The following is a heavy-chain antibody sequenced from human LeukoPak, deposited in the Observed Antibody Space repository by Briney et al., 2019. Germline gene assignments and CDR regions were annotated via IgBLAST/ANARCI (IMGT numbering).Heavy chain of an antibody. J-gene: IGHJ4*02. CDR1: GFTFNRDD. CDR2: ISCSGGST. D-gene: IGHD3-10*01. Sequence: PGGSLRLSCGASGFTFNRDDLKWVRQAPGKGLDSVSTISCSGGSTCSAESVKGRFTISRDNSKNTVYLQMNSLRSEDTAVYYCVKDLTRQYDSGSSLLDQWGQGALVTVSS. CDR3: VKDLTRQYDSGSSLLDQ. V-gene: IGHV3-64*02.